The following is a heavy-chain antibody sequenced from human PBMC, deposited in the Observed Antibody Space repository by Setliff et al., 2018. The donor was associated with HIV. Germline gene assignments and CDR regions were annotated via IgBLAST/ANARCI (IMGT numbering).Heavy chain of an antibody. V-gene: IGHV1-2*02. D-gene: IGHD1-1*01. CDR2: IIPYDAAR. Sequence: GASVKVSCKASGGPFTSYTFAWVRQAPGQGLEWMGGIIPYDAARKISQKFRGRVSLTTDTSINTAYMELGGLHSDDTAVYYCARQLYNSLDFWGQGALVTVSS. J-gene: IGHJ4*02. CDR1: GGPFTSYT. CDR3: ARQLYNSLDF.